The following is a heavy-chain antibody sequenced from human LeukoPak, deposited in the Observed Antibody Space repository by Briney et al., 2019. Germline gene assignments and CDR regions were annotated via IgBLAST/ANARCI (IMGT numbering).Heavy chain of an antibody. CDR3: AREQWLALDY. J-gene: IGHJ4*02. CDR1: GFTFSSYS. CDR2: ISSSSSYI. V-gene: IGHV3-21*01. Sequence: GGSLRLSCAASGFTFSSYSMNWVRQAPGKGLEWVSSISSSSSYINYADSVKGRFTISRDNAKNSLYLQMNSLRAEDTAVYYCAREQWLALDYWGQGTLVTVSS. D-gene: IGHD6-19*01.